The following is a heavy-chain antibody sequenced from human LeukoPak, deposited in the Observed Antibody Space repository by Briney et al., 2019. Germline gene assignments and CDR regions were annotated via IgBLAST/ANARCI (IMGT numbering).Heavy chain of an antibody. CDR2: IYPGDSDT. V-gene: IGHV5-51*01. CDR3: ARGYCSSTSCYHFDY. Sequence: GESLKISCKGSGYSFTSYWIGWVRQMPGKGLEWMGVIYPGDSDTRYSPSFQGQVTISADKSISTAYLQWSSLKASDTAMYYCARGYCSSTSCYHFDYWGQGTLVTVSS. CDR1: GYSFTSYW. J-gene: IGHJ4*02. D-gene: IGHD2-2*01.